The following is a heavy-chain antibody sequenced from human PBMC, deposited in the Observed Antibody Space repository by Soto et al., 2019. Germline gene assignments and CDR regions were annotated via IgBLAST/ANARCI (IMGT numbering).Heavy chain of an antibody. CDR3: ATGGIVGANDY. V-gene: IGHV1-46*01. CDR1: GYTFTSYY. Sequence: QVQLVQSGAEVKKPGASVKVSCKASGYTFTSYYMHWVRQAPGQGLEWMGIINPSGGSTRYAQKFQGRVTMTRDTSSSTVYMELSSLRSEDTAVYYCATGGIVGANDYWGQGTMVTVSS. J-gene: IGHJ4*02. D-gene: IGHD1-26*01. CDR2: INPSGGST.